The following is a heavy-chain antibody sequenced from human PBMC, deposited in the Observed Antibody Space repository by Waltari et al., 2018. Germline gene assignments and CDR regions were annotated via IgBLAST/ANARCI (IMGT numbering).Heavy chain of an antibody. CDR2: INAGNGNT. Sequence: QVQLVQSGAEVKKPGASVKVSCKASGYTFTSYAMHWVRQAPGQRLEWMGWINAGNGNTKYSQKFQGRVTITRDTSASTAYMELSSLRSEDTAVYYCARGAAAGIDYWGQGTLVTVSS. V-gene: IGHV1-3*01. J-gene: IGHJ4*02. D-gene: IGHD6-13*01. CDR1: GYTFTSYA. CDR3: ARGAAAGIDY.